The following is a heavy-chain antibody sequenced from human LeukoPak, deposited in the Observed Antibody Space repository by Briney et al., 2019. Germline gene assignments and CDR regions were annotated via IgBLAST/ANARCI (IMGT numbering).Heavy chain of an antibody. V-gene: IGHV1-18*01. J-gene: IGHJ5*02. CDR1: GYTLTSYG. D-gene: IGHD7-27*01. CDR2: ISGHSGNT. CDR3: ARDFAWGSGGAPIDDNWLDP. Sequence: GASVKVSCKASGYTLTSYGITWVRQAPGHGLEWMGWISGHSGNTNYAQKFQDRATMTTDTSTSTAYMELRSLRFDDTAVYYCARDFAWGSGGAPIDDNWLDPWGQGILVTVSS.